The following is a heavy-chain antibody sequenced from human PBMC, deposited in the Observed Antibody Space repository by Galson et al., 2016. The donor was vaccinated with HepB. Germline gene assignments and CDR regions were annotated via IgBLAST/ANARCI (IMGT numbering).Heavy chain of an antibody. D-gene: IGHD3-9*01. J-gene: IGHJ4*02. CDR3: TRYYDILTGYYASDY. CDR1: GFTFSSYS. Sequence: SLRLSCAASGFTFSSYSMNWVRQAPGKGLEWLSYISSSGTTIYYADSVKGRFTISRDNAKNTLYLQMNSLRAEDTAVYYCTRYYDILTGYYASDYWGQGTLVTVSS. V-gene: IGHV3-48*01. CDR2: ISSSGTTI.